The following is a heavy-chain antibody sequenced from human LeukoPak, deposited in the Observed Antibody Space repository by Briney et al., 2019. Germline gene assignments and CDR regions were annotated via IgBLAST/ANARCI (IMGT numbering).Heavy chain of an antibody. V-gene: IGHV4-39*01. CDR1: GGSISSSSYY. J-gene: IGHJ4*01. D-gene: IGHD3-9*01. CDR3: ATTFSDILTPSYVFDF. CDR2: IYYSGST. Sequence: SETLSLTCTVSGGSISSSSYYWGWIRQPPGKGLEWIGSIYYSGSTYYNPSLKSRVSMSIDTSKNQFSLNLSSVSAADTAVFYCATTFSDILTPSYVFDFWGRGSLVTVSS.